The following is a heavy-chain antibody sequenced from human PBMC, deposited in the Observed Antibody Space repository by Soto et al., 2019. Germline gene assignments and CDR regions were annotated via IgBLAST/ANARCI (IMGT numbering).Heavy chain of an antibody. D-gene: IGHD3-3*01. CDR2: IYYSGST. CDR3: ARDSHGGTTKYYYYYYMDV. CDR1: GGSISSGGYY. J-gene: IGHJ6*03. V-gene: IGHV4-31*03. Sequence: PSETLSLTCTVSGGSISSGGYYWSWIRQHPRKSMEWIGYIYYSGSTYYNPSLKSRVTISVDTSKNQFSLKLSSVTAADTAVYYCARDSHGGTTKYYYYYYMDVWGKGTTVTVSS.